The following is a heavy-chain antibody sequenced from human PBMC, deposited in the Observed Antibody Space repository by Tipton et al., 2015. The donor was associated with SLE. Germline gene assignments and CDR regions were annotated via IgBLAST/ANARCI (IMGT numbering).Heavy chain of an antibody. CDR2: NFSGGEST. D-gene: IGHD4-23*01. V-gene: IGHV3-23*03. Sequence: SLRLSCEGSGFTFRSYGMTWVRQAPGKGLEWVSINFSGGESTYYADSVKGRFIMSRDYFKNTVDLEMSNMRVDDSAVYYCAREGVLTEDGFDIWGQGTMVSVSS. CDR3: AREGVLTEDGFDI. CDR1: GFTFRSYG. J-gene: IGHJ3*02.